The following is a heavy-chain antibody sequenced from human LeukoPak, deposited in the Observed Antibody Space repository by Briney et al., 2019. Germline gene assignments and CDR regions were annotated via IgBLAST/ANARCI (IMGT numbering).Heavy chain of an antibody. CDR2: INHSGST. Sequence: SETLSLTCTVSSGSVSSGSYYWSWIRQPPGKGLEWIGEINHSGSTNYNPSLKSRVTISVDTSKNQFSLKLSSVTAADTAVYYCARGLSATRVRGVRTDFDYWGQGTLVTVSS. J-gene: IGHJ4*02. V-gene: IGHV4-39*07. D-gene: IGHD3-10*01. CDR3: ARGLSATRVRGVRTDFDY. CDR1: SGSVSSGSYY.